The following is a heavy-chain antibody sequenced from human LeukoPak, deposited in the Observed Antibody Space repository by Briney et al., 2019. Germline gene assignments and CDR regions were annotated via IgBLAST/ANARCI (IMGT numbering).Heavy chain of an antibody. CDR1: GFTFNNYW. CDR3: ARSYTASGYYYGVAY. J-gene: IGHJ4*02. CDR2: IKHDGHDK. V-gene: IGHV3-7*01. Sequence: GGSLRLSCAASGFTFNNYWMTWVRQAPGKGLEWVATIKHDGHDKHYVDSVKGRFAISRDNANNSVHLQMNSLRAEDTAVYFCARSYTASGYYYGVAYWGQGALVSVSS. D-gene: IGHD3-22*01.